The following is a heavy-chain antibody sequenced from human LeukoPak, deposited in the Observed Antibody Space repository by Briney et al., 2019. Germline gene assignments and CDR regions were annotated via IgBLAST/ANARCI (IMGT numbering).Heavy chain of an antibody. J-gene: IGHJ4*02. D-gene: IGHD4-17*01. V-gene: IGHV3-30*18. CDR1: RFTFTSYG. Sequence: GRSLRLSCAASRFTFTSYGMHWVRQAPGKGLEWVAVISYDGSNKYYADSVKGRFTISRDNSKNTLYLQMNSLRAEDTAVYYCAKQLHDYGLYYFDYWGQGTLVTVSS. CDR3: AKQLHDYGLYYFDY. CDR2: ISYDGSNK.